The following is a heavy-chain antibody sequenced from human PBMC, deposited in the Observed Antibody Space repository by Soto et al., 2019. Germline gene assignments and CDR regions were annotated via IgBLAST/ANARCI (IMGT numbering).Heavy chain of an antibody. V-gene: IGHV1-69*12. D-gene: IGHD2-15*01. CDR2: IIHIFPTP. J-gene: IGHJ6*02. CDR3: ARDKDRQQLGGNYYYGIDV. Sequence: QVQLVQSGAEVKKPGSSVTVSCKASGGTFGNSAISWVRQAPGQGLEWMGGIIHIFPTPDCAQKFQGRVTNTADQSTTKAYMELTSLKSEDTAVYYCARDKDRQQLGGNYYYGIDVWGQGTTVTVSS. CDR1: GGTFGNSA.